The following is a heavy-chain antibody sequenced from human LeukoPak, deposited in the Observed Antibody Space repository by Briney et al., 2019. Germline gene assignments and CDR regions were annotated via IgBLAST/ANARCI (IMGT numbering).Heavy chain of an antibody. D-gene: IGHD2-15*01. CDR3: ARAGAVVVAAKHYYYGMDV. CDR1: GGSSSGYY. V-gene: IGHV4-34*01. J-gene: IGHJ6*04. CDR2: INHSGST. Sequence: SETLSLTCAVYGGSSSGYYWSWIRQPPGKGLEWIGEINHSGSTNYNPSLKSRVTISVDTSKNQFSLKLSSVTAADTAVYYCARAGAVVVAAKHYYYGMDVWGKGTTVTVSS.